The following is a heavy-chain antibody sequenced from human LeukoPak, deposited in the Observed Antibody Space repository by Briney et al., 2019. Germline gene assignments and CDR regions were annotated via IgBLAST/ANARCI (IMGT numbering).Heavy chain of an antibody. Sequence: GGSLRFSCAASGFTFSRYAMSWVRQAPGKGLKWVSAISVDGSNTYYADSVKGQFTISRDNSKNTLYLQMNSLSAEDTAVYYCAKSYDTSGRRAFDIWGQGTMVTVSS. CDR3: AKSYDTSGRRAFDI. CDR1: GFTFSRYA. V-gene: IGHV3-23*01. CDR2: ISVDGSNT. D-gene: IGHD3-22*01. J-gene: IGHJ3*02.